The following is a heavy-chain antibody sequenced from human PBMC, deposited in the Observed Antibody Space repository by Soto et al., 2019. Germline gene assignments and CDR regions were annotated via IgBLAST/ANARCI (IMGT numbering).Heavy chain of an antibody. CDR3: ARGEVRGPFDI. Sequence: QEQLQESGPGLVKPSQTLSLTCTVSGGSMNSHDYYWSWIRQPPGKGLEWIGYIHNSGSTYYNPALQSRLTISSDPSKNQFSLRLKSVTAADTALYYCARGEVRGPFDIWGQGTMVTVSS. CDR1: GGSMNSHDYY. J-gene: IGHJ3*02. V-gene: IGHV4-30-4*01. D-gene: IGHD3-10*01. CDR2: IHNSGST.